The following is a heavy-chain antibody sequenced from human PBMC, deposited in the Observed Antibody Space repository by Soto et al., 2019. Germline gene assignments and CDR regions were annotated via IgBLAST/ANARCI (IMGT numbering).Heavy chain of an antibody. Sequence: QVQLVQSGAEVKKPGSSVKVSCKASGGTFSSYAISWVRQAPGQGLEWMGGIIPISDTTNYAQKFQGRVTIIADESTRTAYMELSSLRSEDTAVYYCARSQGSSTSLEIYYYYYYGMDVWGQGTTVTVSS. CDR1: GGTFSSYA. V-gene: IGHV1-69*01. CDR3: ARSQGSSTSLEIYYYYYYGMDV. J-gene: IGHJ6*02. CDR2: IIPISDTT. D-gene: IGHD2-2*01.